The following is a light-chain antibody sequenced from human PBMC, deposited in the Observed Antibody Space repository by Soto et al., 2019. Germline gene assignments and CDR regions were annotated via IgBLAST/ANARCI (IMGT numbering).Light chain of an antibody. V-gene: IGKV3-11*01. Sequence: TKTPATQCLSPGESSTLSSTASQSVGSDLAWYQQKPGQAPRLLIYDASNRATGIPPRFSGSGSGTDFTLTITTLEPEDFAVYFCQQHSNWPLTFGGGTKVDIK. J-gene: IGKJ4*01. CDR3: QQHSNWPLT. CDR1: QSVGSD. CDR2: DAS.